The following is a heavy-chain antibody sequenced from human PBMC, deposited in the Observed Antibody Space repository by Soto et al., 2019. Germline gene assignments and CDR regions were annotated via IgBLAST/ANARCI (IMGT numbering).Heavy chain of an antibody. CDR2: IKQDGSET. Sequence: GGSLRLSCGASGFTFSSYWMSWTRQAPGKGLEWVANIKQDGSETDYVDSVKGRFTISRDNAKNSLYLQMSSLRVEDTAVYYCARDLSSWSAFDYWGQGTLVTVSS. J-gene: IGHJ4*02. CDR1: GFTFSSYW. V-gene: IGHV3-7*05. CDR3: ARDLSSWSAFDY. D-gene: IGHD6-13*01.